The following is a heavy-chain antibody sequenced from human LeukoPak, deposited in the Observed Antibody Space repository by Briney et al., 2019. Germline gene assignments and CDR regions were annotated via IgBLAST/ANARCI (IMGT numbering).Heavy chain of an antibody. V-gene: IGHV3-66*01. Sequence: GGSLRLSCAASGFTVSSNYMSWVRQAPGKGLEWVSVIYSGGSTYYADSVKGRFTISRDNSKNTLYLQMNSLRPEDTAVYYCARGYSFGQYFDSWGQGTLVTVSS. D-gene: IGHD5-18*01. J-gene: IGHJ4*02. CDR1: GFTVSSNY. CDR2: IYSGGST. CDR3: ARGYSFGQYFDS.